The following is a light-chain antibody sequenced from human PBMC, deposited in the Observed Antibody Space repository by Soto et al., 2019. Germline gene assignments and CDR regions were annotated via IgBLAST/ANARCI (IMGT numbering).Light chain of an antibody. V-gene: IGLV2-14*01. CDR2: DVS. CDR3: RSYTSSSTHVV. CDR1: SSDVGGYNY. Sequence: QSALTQPASVSGSPGQSITISCTGTSSDVGGYNYVSWYQQHPCKAPKLMIYDVSNRPSGVSNRFSGSKSGNTASLTISGLQAEDKADYYCRSYTSSSTHVVFGGGTKLTVL. J-gene: IGLJ2*01.